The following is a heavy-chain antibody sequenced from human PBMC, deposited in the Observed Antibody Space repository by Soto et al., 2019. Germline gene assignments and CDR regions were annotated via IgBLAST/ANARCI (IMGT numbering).Heavy chain of an antibody. CDR2: INPSGGST. V-gene: IGHV1-46*02. D-gene: IGHD3-22*01. CDR3: ARDFFPYYYDSSGYCYVCGY. Sequence: GASVKVSCKASGYTFNSYYMHWVRQDPGQGLEWMGIINPSGGSTSYAQKYQGRVTMTRDTSTSTVYMELSSLRSEDTAVYYCARDFFPYYYDSSGYCYVCGYWGQGTLVTVS. CDR1: GYTFNSYY. J-gene: IGHJ4*02.